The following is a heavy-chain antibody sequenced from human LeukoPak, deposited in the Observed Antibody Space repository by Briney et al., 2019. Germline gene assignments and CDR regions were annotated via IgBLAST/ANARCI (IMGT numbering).Heavy chain of an antibody. J-gene: IGHJ4*02. D-gene: IGHD6-13*01. Sequence: GSLRLSCAASGFTFSSYALTWVRQAPGKGLEWVAAISMSGGSKYYADSVKGRFTISRDNSKNTLYLQMNSLRAEDTAVYYCAKDYPYSSSWYGYYFDYWGQGTLVTVSS. CDR2: ISMSGGSK. V-gene: IGHV3-23*01. CDR3: AKDYPYSSSWYGYYFDY. CDR1: GFTFSSYA.